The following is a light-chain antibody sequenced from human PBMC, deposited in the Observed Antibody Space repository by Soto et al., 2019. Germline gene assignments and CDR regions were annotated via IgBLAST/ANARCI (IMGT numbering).Light chain of an antibody. Sequence: QSVLTQPPSASGTPGQRVTISCSGGSSNIGTYTVSWYQQFPETAPKLLTYGNNQRPSGVPDRFSGSKSGTSASLSISGLKSDDEADYYCAAWDDSLNGPIFGGRTKVTVL. CDR1: SSNIGTYT. CDR3: AAWDDSLNGPI. CDR2: GNN. V-gene: IGLV1-44*01. J-gene: IGLJ2*01.